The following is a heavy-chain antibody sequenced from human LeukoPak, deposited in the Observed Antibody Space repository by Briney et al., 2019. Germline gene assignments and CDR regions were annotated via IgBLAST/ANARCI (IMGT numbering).Heavy chain of an antibody. CDR2: INPNSGGT. CDR3: ARDSGDNWFDP. Sequence: ASVKVSCKASGYTFTGYYMHWVRQAPGQGLEWMGRINPNSGGTSYAQKFQGRVTITTDESTSTAYMELSSLRSEDTAVYYCARDSGDNWFDPWGQGTLVTVSS. CDR1: GYTFTGYY. J-gene: IGHJ5*02. V-gene: IGHV1-2*06. D-gene: IGHD3-10*01.